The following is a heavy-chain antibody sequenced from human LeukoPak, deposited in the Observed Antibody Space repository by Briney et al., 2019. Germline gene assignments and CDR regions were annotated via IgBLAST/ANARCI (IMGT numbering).Heavy chain of an antibody. V-gene: IGHV1-46*01. D-gene: IGHD2-8*01. CDR2: INPSGGST. CDR1: GGTFSSYA. J-gene: IGHJ4*02. Sequence: GASVKVSCKASGGTFSSYAISWVRQAPGQGLEWMGIINPSGGSTRYAQKFQGRVTMTRDTSTSTVYMELSSLRSEDTAVYYCARDPNGVVDYWGQGTLVTVSS. CDR3: ARDPNGVVDY.